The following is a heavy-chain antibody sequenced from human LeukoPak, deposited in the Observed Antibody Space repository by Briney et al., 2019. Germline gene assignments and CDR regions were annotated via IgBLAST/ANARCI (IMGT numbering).Heavy chain of an antibody. CDR2: IYTSGNT. CDR3: ARLGGYSLKD. CDR1: GGSISSYS. V-gene: IGHV4-4*09. J-gene: IGHJ4*02. Sequence: SETLSLTCNVSGGSISSYSWSWIRQPPGKGLEWIGYIYTSGNTNYNPSLKSRVTISVDTSKNQFSLNLSAVTAADTTVYYCARLGGYSLKDWGQGTLVTVSS. D-gene: IGHD4-11*01.